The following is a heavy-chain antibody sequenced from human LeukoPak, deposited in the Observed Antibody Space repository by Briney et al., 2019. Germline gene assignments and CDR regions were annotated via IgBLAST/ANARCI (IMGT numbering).Heavy chain of an antibody. V-gene: IGHV3-23*01. Sequence: GGSLRFSCAASGFTFSSYARSWVRQAPGKGLEWVSAISGSGGSTYYADSVKGRFTISRDNSKNTLYLQMNSLRAEDTAVYYCAKAGIELWSVFDYWGQGTLVTVSS. J-gene: IGHJ4*02. CDR1: GFTFSSYA. CDR3: AKAGIELWSVFDY. D-gene: IGHD5-18*01. CDR2: ISGSGGST.